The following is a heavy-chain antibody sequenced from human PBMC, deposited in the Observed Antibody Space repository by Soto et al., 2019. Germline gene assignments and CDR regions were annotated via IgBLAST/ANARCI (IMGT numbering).Heavy chain of an antibody. V-gene: IGHV3-7*01. CDR1: GFTFNRYW. CDR2: IKQDGSER. Sequence: EVQLVESGGGLVQPGGSLRLSCAASGFTFNRYWMGWVRQAPGKGPEWLANIKQDGSERYYVDSVKCRFTISRDNVKNSVYLQINSLRAEDTAVYYCTRTISALPGDDYWGQGTLVTVSS. D-gene: IGHD6-6*01. CDR3: TRTISALPGDDY. J-gene: IGHJ4*02.